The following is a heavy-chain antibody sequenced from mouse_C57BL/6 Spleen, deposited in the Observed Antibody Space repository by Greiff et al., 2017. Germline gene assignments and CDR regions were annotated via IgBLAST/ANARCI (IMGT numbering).Heavy chain of an antibody. J-gene: IGHJ4*01. CDR2: INPSNGGT. V-gene: IGHV1-53*01. CDR3: ARPYYYGSSYNYAMDY. CDR1: GYTFTSYW. Sequence: QVQLQQPGTELVKPGASVKLSCKASGYTFTSYWMHWVKQRPGQGLEWIGNINPSNGGTNYNEKFKSKATLTVDKSSSTAYMQLSSLTSEDSAVYSCARPYYYGSSYNYAMDYWGQGTSVTVSS. D-gene: IGHD1-1*01.